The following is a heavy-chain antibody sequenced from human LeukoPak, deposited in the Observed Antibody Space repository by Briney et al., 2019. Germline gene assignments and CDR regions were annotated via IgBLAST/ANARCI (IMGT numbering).Heavy chain of an antibody. CDR3: AKEAGYYDSSGYPQYYFDY. CDR2: ISYDGSNK. CDR1: GFTFSSYG. V-gene: IGHV3-30*18. J-gene: IGHJ4*02. D-gene: IGHD3-22*01. Sequence: GGSLRLSCAASGFTFSSYGMHWVRQAPGKGLVWVAVISYDGSNKYYADSVKGRFTISRDNSKNTLYLQMNSLRAEDTAVYYCAKEAGYYDSSGYPQYYFDYWGQGTLVTVSS.